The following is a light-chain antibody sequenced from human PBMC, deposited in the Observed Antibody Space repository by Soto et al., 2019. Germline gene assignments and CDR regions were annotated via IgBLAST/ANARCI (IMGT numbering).Light chain of an antibody. J-gene: IGKJ1*01. Sequence: DIQMTQSPSTLSASVGDRVTITCRAIQSISSWLAWYQQKPGKAPKLLIYDASSFESGLPSRFIGSGSGTEFALTISGLQPDDFATDCCQQYNSYWTCAQGTKVEIK. CDR1: QSISSW. V-gene: IGKV1-5*01. CDR2: DAS. CDR3: QQYNSYWT.